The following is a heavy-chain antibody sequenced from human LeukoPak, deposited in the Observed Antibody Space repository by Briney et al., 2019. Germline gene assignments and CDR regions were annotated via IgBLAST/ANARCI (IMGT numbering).Heavy chain of an antibody. CDR2: IYTSGST. J-gene: IGHJ6*03. CDR1: GGSISSYY. V-gene: IGHV4-4*07. D-gene: IGHD6-13*01. CDR3: ARGSGSSSSNPIYYYYYMDV. Sequence: PSETLSLTCTVSGGSISSYYWSWIRQPAGKGLEWIGRIYTSGSTNYNPSLKSRVTMSVDTSKNQFSLKLSSVTAADTAVYYCARGSGSSSSNPIYYYYYMDVWGKGTTVTISS.